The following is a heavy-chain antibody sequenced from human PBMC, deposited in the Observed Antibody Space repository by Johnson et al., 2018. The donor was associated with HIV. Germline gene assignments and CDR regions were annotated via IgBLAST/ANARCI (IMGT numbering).Heavy chain of an antibody. V-gene: IGHV3-30-3*01. CDR3: GRVRGAFDI. CDR1: GFTFSSYA. CDR2: ISYDGSNK. Sequence: QVQLVESGGGVVQPGRSLRLSCAASGFTFSSYAMHWVRQAPGKGLEWVAVISYDGSNKYYADSVKGRFTISRDNSKNTLYLQMNSLRAEDTAVYYGGRVRGAFDIWGQGTMVTVSS. J-gene: IGHJ3*02.